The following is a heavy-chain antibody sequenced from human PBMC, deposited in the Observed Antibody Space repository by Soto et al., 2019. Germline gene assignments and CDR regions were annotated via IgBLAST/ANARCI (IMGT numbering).Heavy chain of an antibody. D-gene: IGHD3-10*01. CDR1: GGSVSSGSYY. CDR3: ARDSPPGVP. J-gene: IGHJ5*02. Sequence: QVQLQESGPGLVKPSETLSLTCTVSGGSVSSGSYYWSWIRQPPGKGLEWIGYIYYSGSTNYNPSRKSRVTISVDTSKNQFSLKLSSVTAADTAVYYCARDSPPGVPWGQGTLVTVSS. V-gene: IGHV4-61*01. CDR2: IYYSGST.